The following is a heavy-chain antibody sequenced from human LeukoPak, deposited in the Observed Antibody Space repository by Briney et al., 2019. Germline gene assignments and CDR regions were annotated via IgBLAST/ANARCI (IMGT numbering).Heavy chain of an antibody. CDR1: GFTFSSYS. Sequence: GGSLRLSCAASGFTFSSYSMNWVRQAPGKGLEWVSYISSSSSTIYYADSVKGRFTISRDNAKNSLYLQMNSLRAEDTAVYYCARDDRDYYGSGSVDYWGQGTLVTVSS. D-gene: IGHD3-10*01. CDR3: ARDDRDYYGSGSVDY. J-gene: IGHJ4*02. V-gene: IGHV3-48*04. CDR2: ISSSSSTI.